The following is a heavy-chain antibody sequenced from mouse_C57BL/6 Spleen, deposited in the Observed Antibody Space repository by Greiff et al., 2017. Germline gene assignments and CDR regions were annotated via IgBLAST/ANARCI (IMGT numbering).Heavy chain of an antibody. Sequence: VQLQQPGAELVKPGASVKLSCKASGYTFTSYWMHWVKQRPGQGLEWIGMIHPNSGSTNYNEKIKSKATLTVDKSSSTAYMQLSILTSEVSAVYYGARGEIYYDGIEEDWGQGTTLTVSS. V-gene: IGHV1-64*01. CDR3: ARGEIYYDGIEED. CDR2: IHPNSGST. D-gene: IGHD1-1*01. J-gene: IGHJ2*01. CDR1: GYTFTSYW.